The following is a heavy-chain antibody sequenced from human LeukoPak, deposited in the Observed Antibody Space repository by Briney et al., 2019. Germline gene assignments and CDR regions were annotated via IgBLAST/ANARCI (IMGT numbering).Heavy chain of an antibody. J-gene: IGHJ3*02. CDR2: ISGSGGTT. CDR1: GFTFSSYG. D-gene: IGHD5-18*01. CDR3: AKDPPTVMANAFHI. V-gene: IGHV3-23*01. Sequence: GGSLRLSCAASGFTFSSYGMSWVRQAPGKGLEWVSSISGSGGTTYYADSVKGRFTISRDNSKNALYLQMNSLRADDTAVYSCAKDPPTVMANAFHIWGQRTMVTVS.